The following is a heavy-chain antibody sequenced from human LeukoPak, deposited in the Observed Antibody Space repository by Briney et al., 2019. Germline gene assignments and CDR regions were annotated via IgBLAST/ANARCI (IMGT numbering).Heavy chain of an antibody. CDR1: GGTFSSYA. CDR3: ARSFWSGYYLDY. V-gene: IGHV1-69*13. D-gene: IGHD3-3*01. J-gene: IGHJ4*02. CDR2: IIPFFDTA. Sequence: ASVKVSCKASGGTFSSYAISWVRQAPGQGLEWMGGIIPFFDTANYAQKFQGRVTITADESTSTAYMELSSLRSEDTAVYYCARSFWSGYYLDYWGQGTLVTVSS.